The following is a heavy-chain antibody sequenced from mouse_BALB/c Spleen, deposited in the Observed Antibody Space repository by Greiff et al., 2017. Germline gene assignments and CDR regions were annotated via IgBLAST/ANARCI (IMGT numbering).Heavy chain of an antibody. J-gene: IGHJ2*01. CDR2: IDPANGNT. CDR3: AQYGNYGGFDY. D-gene: IGHD2-10*02. CDR1: GFNIKDTY. V-gene: IGHV14-3*02. Sequence: EVQLQQSGAELVKPGASVKLSCTASGFNIKDTYMHWVKQRPEQGLEWIGRIDPANGNTKYDPKFQGKATITADTSSNTAYLQLSSLTSEDTAVYYCAQYGNYGGFDYWGQGTTLTVSS.